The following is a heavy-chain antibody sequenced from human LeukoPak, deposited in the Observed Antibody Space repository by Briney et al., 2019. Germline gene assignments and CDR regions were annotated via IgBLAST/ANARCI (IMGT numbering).Heavy chain of an antibody. Sequence: ASVKVSCKASGYTFTSYDINWVRQATGQGLEWIGWMNPNSGNTGYAQKFQGRVTMTRNTSISTAYMELSSLRSEDTAVYYCARGPKDIVVVPAALRGYYYYGMDVWGQGTTVTVSS. CDR3: ARGPKDIVVVPAALRGYYYYGMDV. D-gene: IGHD2-2*01. CDR2: MNPNSGNT. CDR1: GYTFTSYD. V-gene: IGHV1-8*01. J-gene: IGHJ6*02.